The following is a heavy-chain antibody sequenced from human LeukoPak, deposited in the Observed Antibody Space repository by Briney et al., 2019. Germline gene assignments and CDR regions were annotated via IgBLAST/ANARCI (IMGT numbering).Heavy chain of an antibody. CDR2: IWYDGSNK. CDR3: ARDKRLATVGGYYYYAKDV. D-gene: IGHD4-11*01. J-gene: IGHJ6*02. CDR1: GFTFSSYG. Sequence: PGRSLRLSCAASGFTFSSYGMHWVRQAPGKGLEWVAVIWYDGSNKYYADSVKGRLTISRDNSKNTLYLQMNSLRAEDTAVYYCARDKRLATVGGYYYYAKDVWGQGTTVTVSS. V-gene: IGHV3-33*01.